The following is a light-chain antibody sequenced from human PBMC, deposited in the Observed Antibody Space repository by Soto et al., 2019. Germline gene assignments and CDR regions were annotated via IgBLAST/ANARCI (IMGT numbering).Light chain of an antibody. CDR3: QQSYRSPYT. CDR1: QSINIY. V-gene: IGKV1-39*01. J-gene: IGKJ2*01. CDR2: GAY. Sequence: IQMTQSPSSLSASVGDSVTVTCRASQSINIYLNWYQQKPGKAPTLLIYGAYSLQSGVPSRFTGGGYQKDFNLRISSLQPEDFATYYCQQSYRSPYTFGKGTKLEIK.